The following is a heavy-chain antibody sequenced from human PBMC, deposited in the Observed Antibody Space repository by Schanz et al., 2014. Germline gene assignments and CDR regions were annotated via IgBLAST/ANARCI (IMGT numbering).Heavy chain of an antibody. Sequence: DVHLLESGGGLVQPGGSLRLSCAASGFTFSTYAMAWVRQAPGKGLEWVSSINTGGDSTYSADSVKGRFTISRDNSRDTVYLQMNSLRADDTAMYYCARWFLIRGVILDSWGQGTLVTVSS. J-gene: IGHJ4*02. D-gene: IGHD3-10*01. CDR3: ARWFLIRGVILDS. V-gene: IGHV3-23*01. CDR2: INTGGDST. CDR1: GFTFSTYA.